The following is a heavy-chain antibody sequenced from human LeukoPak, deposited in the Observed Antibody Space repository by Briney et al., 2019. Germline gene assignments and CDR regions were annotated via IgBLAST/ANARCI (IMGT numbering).Heavy chain of an antibody. CDR2: IYYSGST. V-gene: IGHV4-59*01. Sequence: SETLSLTCTVSGGSISSYYWSWIRQPPGKGLEWIGYIYYSGSTNYNPSLKSRVTISVDTSKNQFSLKLSSVTAADTAVYYCARERSEMATTYYYYYMDVWGKGTTVTVSS. CDR3: ARERSEMATTYYYYYMDV. D-gene: IGHD5-24*01. J-gene: IGHJ6*03. CDR1: GGSISSYY.